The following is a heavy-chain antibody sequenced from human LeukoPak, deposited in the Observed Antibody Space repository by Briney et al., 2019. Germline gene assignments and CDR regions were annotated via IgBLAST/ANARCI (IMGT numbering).Heavy chain of an antibody. CDR2: INPSGGST. CDR1: GYTFISYY. CDR3: ARMVPRAVGRSLDY. J-gene: IGHJ4*02. Sequence: GGSVKVSCKASGYTFISYYMHWVRQAPGQELEWMGIINPSGGSTSYAQKFQGRVTMTRDTSTSTVYMERSSLRSEDTAVYYCARMVPRAVGRSLDYWGQGTLVTVSS. D-gene: IGHD2-8*01. V-gene: IGHV1-46*01.